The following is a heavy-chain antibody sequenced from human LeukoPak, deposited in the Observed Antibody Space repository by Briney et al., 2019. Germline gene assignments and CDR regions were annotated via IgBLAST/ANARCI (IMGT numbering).Heavy chain of an antibody. D-gene: IGHD1-14*01. Sequence: SETLSLTCTVSGGSISSYYWSWIRQPPGKGLEWIGYIYYSGSTNYNPSLKSRVTISVDTSKNRFSLKLSSVTAADTAVYHCARGEVYRSYYYYGMDVWGQGTTVTVSS. CDR3: ARGEVYRSYYYYGMDV. V-gene: IGHV4-59*01. J-gene: IGHJ6*02. CDR2: IYYSGST. CDR1: GGSISSYY.